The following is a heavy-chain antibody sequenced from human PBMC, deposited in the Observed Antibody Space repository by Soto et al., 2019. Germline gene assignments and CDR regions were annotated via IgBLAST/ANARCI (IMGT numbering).Heavy chain of an antibody. Sequence: QIQLVQSGAEVKKPGTSVKVSCKASGYTFTSYGICWVRQAPGLGLEWMGWINPYSGHTNYAQNFQDRATLTTDTSTNTAYMELTSLRSDDTAVYFCARGQVVNFDNWFDPWGQGTLVTVSS. V-gene: IGHV1-18*04. J-gene: IGHJ5*02. D-gene: IGHD3-22*01. CDR1: GYTFTSYG. CDR3: ARGQVVNFDNWFDP. CDR2: INPYSGHT.